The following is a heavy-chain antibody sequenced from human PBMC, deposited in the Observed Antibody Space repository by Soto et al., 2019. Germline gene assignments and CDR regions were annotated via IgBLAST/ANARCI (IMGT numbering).Heavy chain of an antibody. Sequence: PSETLSLTCTVSGGSISSSSYYWGWIRQPPGKGLEWIGSIYYSGSTYYNPSLKSRVTISVDTSKNQFSLKLSSVTAADTAVYYCFIYVLLWFGEFSYWGQGTLVTVSS. CDR2: IYYSGST. CDR1: GGSISSSSYY. D-gene: IGHD3-10*01. J-gene: IGHJ4*02. CDR3: FIYVLLWFGEFSY. V-gene: IGHV4-39*01.